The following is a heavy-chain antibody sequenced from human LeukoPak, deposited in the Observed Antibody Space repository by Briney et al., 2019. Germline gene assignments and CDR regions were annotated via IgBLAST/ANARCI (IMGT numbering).Heavy chain of an antibody. V-gene: IGHV4-38-2*01. J-gene: IGHJ4*02. CDR1: GYSISSGYY. Sequence: KPSETLSHTCAVSGYSISSGYYWGWIRQPPGKGLEWIGSIYHSGSTYYNPSLKSRVTISVDTSKNQSSLKLSSVPAADTAVYYCARQTDYDFWSGVGYFDYWGQGTLVTVSS. CDR3: ARQTDYDFWSGVGYFDY. CDR2: IYHSGST. D-gene: IGHD3-3*01.